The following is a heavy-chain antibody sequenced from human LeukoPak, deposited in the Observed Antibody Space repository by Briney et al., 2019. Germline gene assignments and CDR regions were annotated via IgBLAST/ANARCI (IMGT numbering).Heavy chain of an antibody. CDR2: IYYSGST. J-gene: IGHJ3*02. CDR3: ARGLSDYDILTHAFDI. Sequence: PSETLSLTCTVSGGSISSCYWSWIRQPPGKGLEWIGYIYYSGSTNYNPSLKSRVTISVDTSKNQFSLKLSSVTAADTAVYYCARGLSDYDILTHAFDIWGQGTMVTVSS. V-gene: IGHV4-59*01. CDR1: GGSISSCY. D-gene: IGHD3-9*01.